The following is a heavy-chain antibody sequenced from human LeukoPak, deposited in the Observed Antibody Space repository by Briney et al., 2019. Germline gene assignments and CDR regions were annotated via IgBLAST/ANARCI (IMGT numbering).Heavy chain of an antibody. V-gene: IGHV3-23*01. CDR1: GFTFTTYG. CDR3: AKGAEIDL. J-gene: IGHJ5*02. D-gene: IGHD3-16*01. CDR2: VTGPGDTT. Sequence: GRSLRLSCATSGFTFTTYGMNWVSQAPGEWLEWVSAVTGPGDTTYYADSVKGRFFMSREDSKTTVYLQMNSLRAEDTAIYYCAKGAEIDLWGQGTLVTVSS.